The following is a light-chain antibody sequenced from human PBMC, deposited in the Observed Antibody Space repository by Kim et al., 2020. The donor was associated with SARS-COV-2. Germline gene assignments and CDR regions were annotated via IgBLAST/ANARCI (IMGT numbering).Light chain of an antibody. CDR2: DAS. Sequence: SPGERATLSCRASQSVSSYLAWYQQKPGQAPRLLIYDASNRATGIPARFSGSGSGTDFTLTISSLEPEDFAVYYCQHRTIWPPLYTFGQGTKLEI. CDR1: QSVSSY. J-gene: IGKJ2*01. CDR3: QHRTIWPPLYT. V-gene: IGKV3-11*01.